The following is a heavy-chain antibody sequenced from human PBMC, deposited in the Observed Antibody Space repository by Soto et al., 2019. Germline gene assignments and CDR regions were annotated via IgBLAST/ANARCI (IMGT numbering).Heavy chain of an antibody. V-gene: IGHV1-69*02. Sequence: QVQLVQSGAEVKKPWSSVQVSCKASGGTFSSYTISWVRQAPGQGLEWMGRIIPILGIANDAQKFQDRVTVTADKSTSTGYMKLSSLRSEGTAVEYCASSGYGRGGSCYINVWGQGTTVTVSS. CDR3: ASSGYGRGGSCYINV. D-gene: IGHD2-15*01. CDR1: GGTFSSYT. J-gene: IGHJ6*02. CDR2: IIPILGIA.